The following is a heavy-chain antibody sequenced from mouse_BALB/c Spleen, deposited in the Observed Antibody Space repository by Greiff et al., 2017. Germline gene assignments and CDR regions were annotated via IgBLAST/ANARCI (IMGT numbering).Heavy chain of an antibody. CDR2: ILPGSGST. V-gene: IGHV1-9*01. CDR1: GYTFSSYW. J-gene: IGHJ3*01. D-gene: IGHD1-1*01. CDR3: ARDYYYGSRAWFAY. Sequence: QVQLQQSGAELMKPGASVKISCKATGYTFSSYWIEWVKQRPGHGLEWIGEILPGSGSTNYNEKFKGKATFTADTSSNTAYMQLSSLTSEDSALYYCARDYYYGSRAWFAYWGQGTLVTVSA.